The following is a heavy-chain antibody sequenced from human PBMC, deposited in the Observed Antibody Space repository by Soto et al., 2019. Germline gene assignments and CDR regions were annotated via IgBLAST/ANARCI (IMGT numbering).Heavy chain of an antibody. CDR1: GFTFSSYW. CDR2: IKQDGSEK. CDR3: ARGISDSSGYYTYYFDY. D-gene: IGHD3-22*01. J-gene: IGHJ4*02. Sequence: GGSLRLSCAASGFTFSSYWMSWVRQAPGKGLEWVANIKQDGSEKYYVDSVKGRFTISRDNAKNLLYLQMNSLRAEDTAVYYCARGISDSSGYYTYYFDYWGQGTLVTVSS. V-gene: IGHV3-7*03.